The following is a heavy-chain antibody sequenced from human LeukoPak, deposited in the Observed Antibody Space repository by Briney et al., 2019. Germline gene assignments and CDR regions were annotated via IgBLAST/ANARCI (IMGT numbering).Heavy chain of an antibody. J-gene: IGHJ4*02. CDR1: GYTFTGYY. CDR3: ATIAAAGIRDHRSGPDRFDY. CDR2: INPNSGGT. Sequence: ASVKVSCKASGYTFTGYYMHWVRQAPGQGLEWMGWINPNSGGTNYAQKFQGRGTMTRDTSISTAYMELSRLRSDDTAVYYCATIAAAGIRDHRSGPDRFDYWGQGTLVTVSS. D-gene: IGHD6-13*01. V-gene: IGHV1-2*02.